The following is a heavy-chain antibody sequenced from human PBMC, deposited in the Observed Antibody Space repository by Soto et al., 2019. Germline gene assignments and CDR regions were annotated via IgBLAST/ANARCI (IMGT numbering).Heavy chain of an antibody. Sequence: SETLSLTCTVSGGSISSYYWSWIRQPPGKGLEWIGYIHYSGSTNYNPSLKSRVTISLDTSKNQFSLKLTSVTAADTAIYYCATNGYNYPNWFDPWGQGTLLTVSS. CDR1: GGSISSYY. V-gene: IGHV4-59*01. CDR2: IHYSGST. CDR3: ATNGYNYPNWFDP. J-gene: IGHJ5*02. D-gene: IGHD3-22*01.